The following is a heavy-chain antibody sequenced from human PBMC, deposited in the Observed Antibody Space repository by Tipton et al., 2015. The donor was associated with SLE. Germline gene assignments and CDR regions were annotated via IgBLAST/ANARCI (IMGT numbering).Heavy chain of an antibody. J-gene: IGHJ3*02. CDR2: IYYSGSA. Sequence: LRLSCTVSGGSIGSSSYSWGWVRQHPGKGLEWIGYIYYSGSAFYNPSLKSRVTMSVDTSKNQFFMRLSSATAADTAVYYCAREVITITDSDAFDIWGQGTMVTVSS. D-gene: IGHD2-21*01. CDR3: AREVITITDSDAFDI. CDR1: GGSIGSSSYS. V-gene: IGHV4-31*02.